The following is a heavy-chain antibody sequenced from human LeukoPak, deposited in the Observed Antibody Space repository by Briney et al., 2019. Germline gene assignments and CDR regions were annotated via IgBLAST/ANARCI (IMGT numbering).Heavy chain of an antibody. CDR3: LRYNVVRGVIADY. D-gene: IGHD3-10*01. CDR2: IYHTGST. V-gene: IGHV4-4*02. J-gene: IGHJ4*02. CDR1: GGSMSDSDW. Sequence: SGTLSLTCAVSGGSMSDSDWCNWVRQPPGKGLEWIGEIYHTGSTKYNASLKSRVTISVDKSKNQFSLSLSSVTAADTAVYYCLRYNVVRGVIADYRGQGTPVTVSS.